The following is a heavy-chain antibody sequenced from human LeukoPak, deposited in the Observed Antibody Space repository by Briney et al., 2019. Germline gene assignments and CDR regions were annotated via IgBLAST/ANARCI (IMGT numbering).Heavy chain of an antibody. D-gene: IGHD2-2*01. V-gene: IGHV1-69*05. CDR1: GGTFSSYA. CDR3: ARAEVVPAAPCYYYYMDV. J-gene: IGHJ6*03. CDR2: IIPIFGTA. Sequence: SVKVSCKASGGTFSSYAISWVRQAPGQGLEWMGGIIPIFGTANYAQKFQGRVTITTDESTSTAYMELSSLRSEDTAVYYCARAEVVPAAPCYYYYMDVWGKGTTVTVSS.